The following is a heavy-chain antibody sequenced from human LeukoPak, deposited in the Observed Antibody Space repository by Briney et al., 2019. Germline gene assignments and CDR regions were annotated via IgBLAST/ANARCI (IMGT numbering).Heavy chain of an antibody. V-gene: IGHV3-30-3*01. CDR2: ISYDGSNK. CDR1: GFTFSSYA. J-gene: IGHJ4*02. CDR3: ARPRRSSSWYEFYFDY. D-gene: IGHD6-13*01. Sequence: PGGSLRLSCAASGFTFSSYAMHWVRQARGKGLEWVAAISYDGSNKYYADSVKGRFTISRDNSKNTLYLQMNSLRAEDTAVYYCARPRRSSSWYEFYFDYWGQGTLVTVSS.